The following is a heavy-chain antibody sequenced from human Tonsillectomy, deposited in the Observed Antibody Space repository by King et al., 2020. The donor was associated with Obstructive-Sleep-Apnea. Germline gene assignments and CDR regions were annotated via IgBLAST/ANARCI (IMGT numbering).Heavy chain of an antibody. D-gene: IGHD2-8*01. J-gene: IGHJ4*02. CDR2: ISNGANNK. CDR1: GFTFSGYI. CDR3: ARDQNGQFYYFDY. V-gene: IGHV3-30*04. Sequence: QLVQSGGGVVQPGRSLRLSCAASGFTFSGYIMHWVRQAPGKGLEWVAVISNGANNKYYADSVKGRFTIARDNSKNTLYLQMNSLRAEDTAVYYCARDQNGQFYYFDYWGQGTLVTVSS.